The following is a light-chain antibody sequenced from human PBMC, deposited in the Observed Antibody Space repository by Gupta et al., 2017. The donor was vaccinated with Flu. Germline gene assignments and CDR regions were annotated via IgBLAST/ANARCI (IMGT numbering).Light chain of an antibody. CDR1: QSLLHSNGFHY. Sequence: IVMTQSPLSLPVTPGEPASISCRSSQSLLHSNGFHYLDWYLQKPGQSPQLLIYLASIRAPGVPDRFSGRGSGRDFTLEISRVEAEDVGVYYCMQSLQTGTFGQGTKVEIK. J-gene: IGKJ1*01. V-gene: IGKV2-28*01. CDR2: LAS. CDR3: MQSLQTGT.